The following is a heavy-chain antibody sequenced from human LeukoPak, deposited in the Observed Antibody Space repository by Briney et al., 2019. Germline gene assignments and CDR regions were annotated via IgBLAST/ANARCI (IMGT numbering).Heavy chain of an antibody. CDR2: INHSGST. CDR1: GGSFSGYY. D-gene: IGHD1-7*01. V-gene: IGHV4-34*01. Sequence: SETLSLTCAVYGGSFSGYYWSWIRQPPGKGLEWIGEINHSGSTNYNPSLKSRVTISVDTSKNQFSLKLSSVTAADTAVYYCAREGWNYSFDYWGQGTLVTVSS. CDR3: AREGWNYSFDY. J-gene: IGHJ4*02.